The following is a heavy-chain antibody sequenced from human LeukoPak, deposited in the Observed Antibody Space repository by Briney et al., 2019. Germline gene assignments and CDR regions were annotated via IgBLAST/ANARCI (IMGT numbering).Heavy chain of an antibody. CDR2: ISTSSSYI. CDR1: GFTFSSYS. J-gene: IGHJ6*03. Sequence: GGSLRLSCAASGFTFSSYSMNRVRQAPGKGLEWVSFISTSSSYIHNADSVKGRFTISRDNAENSLYLQMNSLRAEDTAVYYCARAAIAAARIYYYMDVWGKGTTVTVSS. V-gene: IGHV3-21*01. D-gene: IGHD6-13*01. CDR3: ARAAIAAARIYYYMDV.